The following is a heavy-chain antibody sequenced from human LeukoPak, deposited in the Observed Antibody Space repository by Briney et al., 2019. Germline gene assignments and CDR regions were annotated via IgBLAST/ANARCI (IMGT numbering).Heavy chain of an antibody. J-gene: IGHJ4*02. D-gene: IGHD6-6*01. V-gene: IGHV3-53*01. CDR1: GFTVSNNY. CDR3: GRVAGGQSI. Sequence: PGESLRLSCAASGFTVSNNYISWVRQAPGKGLEWVSLIHRSGITYHADSVKGRFTISRDNSKNTVYLQMNSLRVEDTAVYYCGRVAGGQSIWGQGTLVLVPS. CDR2: IHRSGIT.